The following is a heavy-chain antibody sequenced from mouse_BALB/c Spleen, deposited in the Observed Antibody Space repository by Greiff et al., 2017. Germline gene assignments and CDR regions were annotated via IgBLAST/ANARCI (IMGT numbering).Heavy chain of an antibody. D-gene: IGHD6-1*01. CDR3: TRGAGAMDY. Sequence: EVQRVESGGGLVKPGGSLKLSCAASGFTFSSYTMSWVRQTPEKRLEWVATISSGGSYTYYPDSVKGRFTISRDNAKNTLYLQMSSLKSEDTAMYYCTRGAGAMDYWGQGTSVTVSS. V-gene: IGHV5-6-4*01. CDR1: GFTFSSYT. CDR2: ISSGGSYT. J-gene: IGHJ4*01.